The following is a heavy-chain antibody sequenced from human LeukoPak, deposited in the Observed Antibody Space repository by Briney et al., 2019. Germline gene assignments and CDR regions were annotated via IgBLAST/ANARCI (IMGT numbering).Heavy chain of an antibody. CDR2: INHSGNT. CDR3: SRESGAFCPFGY. CDR1: GGSFSGYY. J-gene: IGHJ4*02. V-gene: IGHV4-34*01. Sequence: PSETLSLICAVYGGSFSGYYWSWIRQPPGKGLEWIGEINHSGNTNYNPSLKSRVTISVDTSKNQFSLKLSSVTAADTAIYYCSRESGAFCPFGYWGQGTLVIVPS. D-gene: IGHD1-26*01.